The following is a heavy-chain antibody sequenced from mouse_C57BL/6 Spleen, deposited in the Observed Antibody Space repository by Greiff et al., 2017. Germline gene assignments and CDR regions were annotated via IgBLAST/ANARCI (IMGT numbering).Heavy chain of an antibody. V-gene: IGHV1-15*01. Sequence: VQRVESGAELVRPGASVTLSCKASGYTFTDYEMHWVKQTPVHGLEWIGAIDPETGGTAYNQKFKGKAILTADKSSSTAYMELRSLTSEDSAVYYCTSYYLAMDYWGQGTSVTVSS. CDR1: GYTFTDYE. D-gene: IGHD1-1*01. CDR2: IDPETGGT. J-gene: IGHJ4*01. CDR3: TSYYLAMDY.